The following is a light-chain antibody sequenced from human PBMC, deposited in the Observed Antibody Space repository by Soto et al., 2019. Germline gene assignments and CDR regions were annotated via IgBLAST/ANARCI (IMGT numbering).Light chain of an antibody. CDR2: EVT. CDR3: SSFTSRFTFV. CDR1: RSDVGAYNY. J-gene: IGLJ1*01. V-gene: IGLV2-14*01. Sequence: QSALTQPASVCGSPGQSIAISCTRTRSDVGAYNYVSWYQQDPGKAPKLMISEVTNRPSGVSDRFSGSKSGNTASLTISGLQAEDEADYYCSSFTSRFTFVFGTGTKLTV.